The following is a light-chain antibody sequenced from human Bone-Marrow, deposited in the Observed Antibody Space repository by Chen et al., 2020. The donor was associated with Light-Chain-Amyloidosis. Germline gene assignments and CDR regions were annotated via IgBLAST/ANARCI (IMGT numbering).Light chain of an antibody. Sequence: QSILIQPPSASGTAGQWVTMSCSGTSSNIGKNHFSWYQQFPGMAPKLLIYVSDQRSSGVPDRFSASTSGISDSLASNGLRYEDEADYYCAAWDDSLTGPVFGGGTKLTVL. CDR3: AAWDDSLTGPV. CDR2: VSD. CDR1: SSNIGKNH. J-gene: IGLJ3*02. V-gene: IGLV1-47*01.